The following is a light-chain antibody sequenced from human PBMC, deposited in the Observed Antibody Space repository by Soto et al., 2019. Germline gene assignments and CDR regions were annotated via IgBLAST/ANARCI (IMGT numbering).Light chain of an antibody. J-gene: IGKJ1*01. CDR1: QTISSW. CDR3: QQYNVYSWT. CDR2: KAS. V-gene: IGKV1-5*03. Sequence: DIHMTQSPSTLSGSVGDRVTITCRASQTISSWLAWYQQKPGKAPKLLIYKASTLKSGVPSRFSGSGSGTEFTLTISSLQPDDFATYYCQQYNVYSWTFGQGTKVDIK.